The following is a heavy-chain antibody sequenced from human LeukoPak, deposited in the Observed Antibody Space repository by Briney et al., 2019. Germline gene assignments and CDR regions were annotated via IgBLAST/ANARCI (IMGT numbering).Heavy chain of an antibody. CDR2: TSTSGGSA. V-gene: IGHV3-23*01. CDR3: ARDRGTMIVVVIAYYFDY. Sequence: GGSLRLSCAASGFTFSNNAMSWVRQAPGKGLEWVSATSTSGGSAYYADSVKGRFTISRDNSKNTLYLQMNSLRAEDTAVYYCARDRGTMIVVVIAYYFDYWGQGTLVTVSS. CDR1: GFTFSNNA. J-gene: IGHJ4*02. D-gene: IGHD3-22*01.